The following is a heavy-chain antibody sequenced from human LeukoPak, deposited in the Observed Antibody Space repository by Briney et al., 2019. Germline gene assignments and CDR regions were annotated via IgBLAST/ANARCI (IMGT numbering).Heavy chain of an antibody. CDR3: ARDWYRYCSSSSCYMLDY. Sequence: GGSLRLSCAASGFTFSDYYMSWIRQSPGKGLEWVSYISTSSSNIYYADSVKGRFTISRDNAKNSLFLQMNSLRAEDTAVYYCARDWYRYCSSSSCYMLDYWGQGTLVTVSS. CDR2: ISTSSSNI. D-gene: IGHD2-2*02. CDR1: GFTFSDYY. J-gene: IGHJ4*02. V-gene: IGHV3-11*01.